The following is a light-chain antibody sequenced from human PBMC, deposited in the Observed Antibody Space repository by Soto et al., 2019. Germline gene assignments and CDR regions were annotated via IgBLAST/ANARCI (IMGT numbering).Light chain of an antibody. CDR3: QQYGSSPWT. Sequence: EVVLTQSPGTLSLSPGEGATLSCRASQSVSSSYLGWYQQKPGQAPRLLIYGASSRATGIPGRFSGSGSGTDFTLTISRLEPEDFAVYYCQQYGSSPWTFGQGTQVDIK. V-gene: IGKV3-20*01. CDR1: QSVSSSY. CDR2: GAS. J-gene: IGKJ1*01.